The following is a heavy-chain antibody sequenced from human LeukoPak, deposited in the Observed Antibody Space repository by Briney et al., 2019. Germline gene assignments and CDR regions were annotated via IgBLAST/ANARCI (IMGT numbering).Heavy chain of an antibody. Sequence: GRSLRLSCAASGFTFSSYEMNWVRQAPGKGLEWVSYISSSGSTIYYADSVKGRFTISRDNSKNTLYLQMNSLRAEDTAVYYCAKGIGWFGRKTHFDYWGQGTLVTVS. D-gene: IGHD3-10*01. CDR1: GFTFSSYE. CDR3: AKGIGWFGRKTHFDY. CDR2: ISSSGSTI. J-gene: IGHJ4*02. V-gene: IGHV3-48*03.